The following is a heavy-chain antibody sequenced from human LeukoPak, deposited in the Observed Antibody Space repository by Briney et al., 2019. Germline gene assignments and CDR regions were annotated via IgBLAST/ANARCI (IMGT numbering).Heavy chain of an antibody. D-gene: IGHD6-19*01. V-gene: IGHV3-9*01. Sequence: PGGSLRLSCAASGFTFDDYAMHWVRQAPGKGLEWVSGISWNSGSIGYADSVKGRFTISRDNAKNSLYLQMNSLRAEDTALYYCAKDRLSGLSSWFDPWGQGTLVTVSS. CDR2: ISWNSGSI. J-gene: IGHJ5*02. CDR3: AKDRLSGLSSWFDP. CDR1: GFTFDDYA.